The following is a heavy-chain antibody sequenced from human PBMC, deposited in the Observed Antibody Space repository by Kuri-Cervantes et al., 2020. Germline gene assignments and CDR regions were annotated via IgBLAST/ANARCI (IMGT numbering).Heavy chain of an antibody. CDR1: GGSISSYY. CDR2: IYYSGST. Sequence: SETLSLTCTVSGGSISSYYWSWIRQPPGKGLELIGYIYYSGSTNYNPSLKSRVTISVDTSKNQFSLKLSSVTAADTAVYYCARDYRGSYFNWFDPWGQGTLATFSS. CDR3: ARDYRGSYFNWFDP. V-gene: IGHV4-59*01. J-gene: IGHJ5*02. D-gene: IGHD1-26*01.